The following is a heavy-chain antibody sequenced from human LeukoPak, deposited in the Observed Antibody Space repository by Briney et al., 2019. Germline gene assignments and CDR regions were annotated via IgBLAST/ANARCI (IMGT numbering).Heavy chain of an antibody. V-gene: IGHV3-72*01. D-gene: IGHD2-15*01. J-gene: IGHJ3*02. CDR3: ARGGSWDAFHI. CDR2: TRNKVNSYTT. CDR1: GFTFSNHY. Sequence: GGSLRLSCAVSGFTFSNHYMDWVRQAPGKGLEWVGRTRNKVNSYTTEYAASVKGGFTISRDDSKNSLYLQMNSLKTEDTAVYYCARGGSWDAFHIWGQGTMVTVSS.